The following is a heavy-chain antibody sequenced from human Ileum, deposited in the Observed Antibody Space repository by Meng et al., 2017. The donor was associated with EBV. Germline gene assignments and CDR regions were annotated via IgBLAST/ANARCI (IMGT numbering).Heavy chain of an antibody. V-gene: IGHV4-39*01. Sequence: QLQRQEGDRGLVKPSEPPSLCCTVCGGSISSSSYYWAWIRQPPGEGLEWIGSVVYSGTTYYTSSLKSRVSISVDTSKNQFSLKLSSVTAADTAVYYCARHHHSPTFDYWGQGTLVTVSS. CDR3: ARHHHSPTFDY. CDR2: VVYSGTT. J-gene: IGHJ4*02. D-gene: IGHD1-14*01. CDR1: GGSISSSSYY.